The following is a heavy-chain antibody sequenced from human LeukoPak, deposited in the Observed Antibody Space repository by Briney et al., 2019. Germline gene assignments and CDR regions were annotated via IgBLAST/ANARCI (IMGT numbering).Heavy chain of an antibody. CDR2: ISAYNGNT. D-gene: IGHD3-10*01. V-gene: IGHV1-18*01. CDR1: GYTFTSYG. Sequence: ASVKVSCKASGYTFTSYGISWARQAPGQGLEWMGWISAYNGNTNYAQKLKGRVTMPTDTSTSTAYMELRSLRSDDTAVYYCAREEAPRTYYYGSGSHSYCYYGMDVWGQGTTVTVSS. CDR3: AREEAPRTYYYGSGSHSYCYYGMDV. J-gene: IGHJ6*02.